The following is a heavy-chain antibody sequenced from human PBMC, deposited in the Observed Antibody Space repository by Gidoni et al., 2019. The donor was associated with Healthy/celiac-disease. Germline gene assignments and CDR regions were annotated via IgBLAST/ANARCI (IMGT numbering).Heavy chain of an antibody. Sequence: EVQLVQSGAEVNKPGESLKISCKGSGYTFLRYWIGWVRQMPGKGLEWMGIIYPGDSDTKYSPSFQGQVTISAEKSITTAYLQWSSLKPSDTAMYYCARRAVAGRGFWYFDLWGRGTQVTVSP. V-gene: IGHV5-51*01. CDR2: IYPGDSDT. CDR1: GYTFLRYW. J-gene: IGHJ2*01. D-gene: IGHD6-19*01. CDR3: ARRAVAGRGFWYFDL.